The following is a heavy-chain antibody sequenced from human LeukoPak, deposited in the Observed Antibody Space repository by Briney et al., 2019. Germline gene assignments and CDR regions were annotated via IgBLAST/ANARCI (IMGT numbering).Heavy chain of an antibody. V-gene: IGHV4-59*08. CDR3: ARHGISNYYDSSGYYYGYYYYGMDV. CDR1: GGSFSGYY. D-gene: IGHD3-22*01. J-gene: IGHJ6*02. CDR2: IYYSGST. Sequence: SETLSLTCAVYGGSFSGYYWSWIRQPPGKGLEWIGYIYYSGSTNYNPSLKSRVTISVDTSKNQFSLKLSSVTAADTAVYYCARHGISNYYDSSGYYYGYYYYGMDVWGQGTTVTVSS.